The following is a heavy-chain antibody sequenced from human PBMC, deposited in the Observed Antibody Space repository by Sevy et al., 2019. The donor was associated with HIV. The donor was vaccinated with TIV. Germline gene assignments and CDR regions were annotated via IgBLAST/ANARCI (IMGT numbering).Heavy chain of an antibody. CDR2: IDSDGSTP. V-gene: IGHV3-74*01. Sequence: GGSLRLSCAVSGSTISSYWMDWVRQAPGKGLVWVSRIDSDGSTPSYADSVRGRFTISRDNAKNTLYLQMNSLRAEDTAVYYCAREGPGLVVAPAARSMDVWGKGTTVTVSS. CDR3: AREGPGLVVAPAARSMDV. J-gene: IGHJ6*04. CDR1: GSTISSYW. D-gene: IGHD2-2*01.